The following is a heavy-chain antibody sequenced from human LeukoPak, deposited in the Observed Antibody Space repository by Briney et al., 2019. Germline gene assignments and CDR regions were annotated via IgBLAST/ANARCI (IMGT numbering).Heavy chain of an antibody. CDR2: IYSGGST. J-gene: IGHJ4*02. CDR1: GFTVSSNY. D-gene: IGHD6-13*01. V-gene: IGHV3-53*01. CDR3: ARAVYSSSWYEDY. Sequence: GSLRLSCAASGFTVSSNYMSWVRQAPGKGLEWVSVIYSGGSTYYADSVKGRFTISRDNAKNTLYLQMNSLRAEDTAVYYCARAVYSSSWYEDYWGQGTLVTVSS.